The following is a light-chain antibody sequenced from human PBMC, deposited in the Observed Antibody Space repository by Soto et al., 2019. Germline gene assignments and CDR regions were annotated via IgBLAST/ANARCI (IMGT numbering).Light chain of an antibody. V-gene: IGKV3-15*01. CDR1: QSVSGN. Sequence: EIVMTQSPATLSVSPGVRATLSCRASQSVSGNLAWYQQKPGQAPRLLIYGASTRATGLPARFSGSGSGTEFTLTISSLQSEDFALYYCQQYDHWPFTFGPGTKVDIK. CDR3: QQYDHWPFT. CDR2: GAS. J-gene: IGKJ3*01.